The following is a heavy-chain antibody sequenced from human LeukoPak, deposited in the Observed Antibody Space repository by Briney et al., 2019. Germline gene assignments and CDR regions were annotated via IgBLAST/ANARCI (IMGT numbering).Heavy chain of an antibody. CDR3: ARRRRNYDFWSGYPYYFDY. V-gene: IGHV4-4*02. D-gene: IGHD3-3*01. CDR2: IYHSGST. Sequence: SETLSLTCAVSGGSISSSNWWSWVRQPPGKGLEWIGEIYHSGSTNYNPSLKSRVTISVDKSKNQFSLKLSSVTAADTAVYYCARRRRNYDFWSGYPYYFDYWGQGTLVTVSS. CDR1: GGSISSSNW. J-gene: IGHJ4*02.